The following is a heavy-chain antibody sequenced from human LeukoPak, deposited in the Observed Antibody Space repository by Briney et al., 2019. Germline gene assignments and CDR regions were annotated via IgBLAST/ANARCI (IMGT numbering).Heavy chain of an antibody. V-gene: IGHV3-74*01. CDR3: ARDPPSGISMDQ. Sequence: GGSLRLSCAASGFTFSSYWMHWVRQAPGKGLVWVSRTNSDGSSTSYADSVKGRFTISRDNAKNTLYLQMNSLRAEDTAVYYCARDPPSGISMDQWGQGTQVTVSS. CDR1: GFTFSSYW. J-gene: IGHJ4*02. D-gene: IGHD3-10*01. CDR2: TNSDGSST.